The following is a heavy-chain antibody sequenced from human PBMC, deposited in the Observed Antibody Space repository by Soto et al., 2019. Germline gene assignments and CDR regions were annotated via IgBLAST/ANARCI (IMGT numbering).Heavy chain of an antibody. Sequence: GGSLRLSCAASGFPFNNFAMNWVRQAPGKGLVWVSRINSDGSSTSYADSVKGRFTISRDNAKNTLYLQMNSLRAEDTAVYYCASVIPLGYWGQGTLVTVSS. CDR1: GFPFNNFA. J-gene: IGHJ4*02. V-gene: IGHV3-74*01. D-gene: IGHD2-21*01. CDR3: ASVIPLGY. CDR2: INSDGSST.